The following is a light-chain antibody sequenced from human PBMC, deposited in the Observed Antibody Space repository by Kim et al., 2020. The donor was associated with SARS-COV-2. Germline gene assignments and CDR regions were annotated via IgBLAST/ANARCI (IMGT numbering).Light chain of an antibody. CDR3: AAWDDSLSGPV. V-gene: IGLV1-44*01. J-gene: IGLJ3*02. Sequence: GQSVTISCSGSSSNIGSETVNGYQQLPGTAPKVLIYSNNERPSGVPDRCSGSKSGTAASLAISGLQSEDEADYYCAAWDDSLSGPVFGGGTQLTVL. CDR1: SSNIGSET. CDR2: SNN.